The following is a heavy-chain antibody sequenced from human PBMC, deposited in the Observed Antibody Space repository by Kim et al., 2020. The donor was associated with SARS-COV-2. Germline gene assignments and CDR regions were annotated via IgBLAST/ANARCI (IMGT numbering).Heavy chain of an antibody. J-gene: IGHJ6*02. CDR1: GFTFSDYD. CDR2: ISSSGSTI. V-gene: IGHV3-11*04. CDR3: ARDGVAVAGTYYYYGMDV. D-gene: IGHD6-19*01. Sequence: GGSLRLSCAASGFTFSDYDMSWIRQAPGKGLEWVSYISSSGSTIYYADSVKGRFTISRDNAKNSLYLQMNSLRAEDTAVYYCARDGVAVAGTYYYYGMDVWGQGTTVTVSS.